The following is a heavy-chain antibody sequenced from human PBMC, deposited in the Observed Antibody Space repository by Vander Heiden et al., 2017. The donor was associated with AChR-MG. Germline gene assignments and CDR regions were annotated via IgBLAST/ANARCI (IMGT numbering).Heavy chain of an antibody. CDR2: ISSFGGST. CDR3: AKDRPTVTNVAVDI. CDR1: GFTFNTYA. J-gene: IGHJ3*02. Sequence: EVQLLESGGGLVQPGGSLRLSCASSGFTFNTYAMSWFRPAPGKGLEWVSGISSFGGSTYYADSVKGRFTISRDNSRNILYMQMNSLRAEDTAVYYCAKDRPTVTNVAVDIWGQGTMVTVSS. D-gene: IGHD4-17*01. V-gene: IGHV3-23*01.